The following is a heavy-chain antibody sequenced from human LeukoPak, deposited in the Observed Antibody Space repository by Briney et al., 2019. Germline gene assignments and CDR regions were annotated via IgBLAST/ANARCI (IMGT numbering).Heavy chain of an antibody. CDR2: IYTSGST. CDR1: GGSISSYY. D-gene: IGHD4-17*01. V-gene: IGHV4-4*09. J-gene: IGHJ4*02. Sequence: SETLSLTRTVSGGSISSYYWSWIRQPPGKGLEWIGYIYTSGSTNYNPSLKSRVTISVDTSKNQFSLKLSSVTAADTAVYYCARSPATVSKTARYFDYWGQGTLVTVSS. CDR3: ARSPATVSKTARYFDY.